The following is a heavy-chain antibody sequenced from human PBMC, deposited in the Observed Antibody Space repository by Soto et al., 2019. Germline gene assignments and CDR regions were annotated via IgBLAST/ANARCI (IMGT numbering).Heavy chain of an antibody. D-gene: IGHD3-22*01. Sequence: PSETLSLTCTVSGGSISSGDYYWSWIRQPPGKGLEWIGYIYYSGSTYYNPSLKSRVTISVDTSKNQFSLKLSSVTAADTAVYYCARVDRWRFLSYDSSGYPWAFDIWGQGTMVTVSS. CDR2: IYYSGST. CDR1: GGSISSGDYY. J-gene: IGHJ3*02. CDR3: ARVDRWRFLSYDSSGYPWAFDI. V-gene: IGHV4-30-4*01.